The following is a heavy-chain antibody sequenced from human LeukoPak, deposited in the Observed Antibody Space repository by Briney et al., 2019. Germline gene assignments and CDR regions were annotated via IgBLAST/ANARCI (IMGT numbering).Heavy chain of an antibody. V-gene: IGHV1-69*04. CDR3: ARSPGGMSSSVFDY. D-gene: IGHD6-6*01. CDR2: IIPILGIA. CDR1: GGTFSSYA. J-gene: IGHJ4*02. Sequence: SVKVSCKASGGTFSSYAISWVRQAPGQGLEWMGRIIPILGIANDAQKFQGRVTITADKSTSTAYMELSSLRSEDTAVYYCARSPGGMSSSVFDYWGQGTLVTVSS.